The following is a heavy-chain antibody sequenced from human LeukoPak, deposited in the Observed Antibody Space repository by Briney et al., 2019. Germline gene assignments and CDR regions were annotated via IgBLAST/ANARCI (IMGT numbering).Heavy chain of an antibody. V-gene: IGHV1-46*01. CDR1: GYTFTSYY. D-gene: IGHD3-22*01. J-gene: IGHJ6*03. CDR3: ARGGWLPRRYMDV. Sequence: ASVKVSCKASGYTFTSYYMHWVRQAPGQGLEWMGIINPSGGSTSYAQKFQGRVTMTRDMSTSTVYMELSSLRSEDTALYYCARGGWLPRRYMDVWGKGTTVTVSS. CDR2: INPSGGST.